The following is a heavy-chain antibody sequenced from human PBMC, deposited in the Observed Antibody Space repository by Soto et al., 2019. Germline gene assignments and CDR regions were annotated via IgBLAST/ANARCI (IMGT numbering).Heavy chain of an antibody. J-gene: IGHJ5*02. Sequence: EASVKVSCKASGYTFTSYGISWVRQAPGQGLEWMGWISAYNGNTNYAQKLQGRVTMTTDTSTSTAYMELRSLRSDDTAVYYCARGSRYCSSTSCYGWFDPWGQGTLVTVSS. CDR2: ISAYNGNT. CDR1: GYTFTSYG. V-gene: IGHV1-18*04. D-gene: IGHD2-2*01. CDR3: ARGSRYCSSTSCYGWFDP.